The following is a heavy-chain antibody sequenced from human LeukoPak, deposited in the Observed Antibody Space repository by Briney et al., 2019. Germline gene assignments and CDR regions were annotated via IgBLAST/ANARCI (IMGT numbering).Heavy chain of an antibody. V-gene: IGHV3-21*01. CDR3: ARDSSLAGDYYYGMDV. CDR1: GFTFSSYN. D-gene: IGHD2-2*01. Sequence: EGSLRLSCAASGFTFSSYNMNWVRQAPGKGLEWVSSISSSTSYIYYADSVKGRFTISRDNAKSSLYLQMNSLRAEDTAVYYCARDSSLAGDYYYGMDVWGKGTTVTVSS. J-gene: IGHJ6*04. CDR2: ISSSTSYI.